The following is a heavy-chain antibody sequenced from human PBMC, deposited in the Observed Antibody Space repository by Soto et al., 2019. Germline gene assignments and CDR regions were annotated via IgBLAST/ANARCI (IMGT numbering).Heavy chain of an antibody. Sequence: SGPTLVNPTQTLTLTCTFPGFSLSSSGVGVGWIRQPPGKALEWLALIYWDDDKRYSPSRRSRLTITKDTSKNQVVLTMANLDPVDTATYYCAHRREDVVSAVFHYWGQGILVTVSS. CDR1: GFSLSSSGVG. V-gene: IGHV2-5*02. D-gene: IGHD5-12*01. J-gene: IGHJ4*02. CDR3: AHRREDVVSAVFHY. CDR2: IYWDDDK.